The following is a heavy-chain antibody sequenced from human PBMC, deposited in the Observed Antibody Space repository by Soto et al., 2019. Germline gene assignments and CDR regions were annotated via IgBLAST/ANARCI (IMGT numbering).Heavy chain of an antibody. D-gene: IGHD3-22*01. CDR1: GITFISAR. CDR3: TTDPVDYDDF. CDR2: IKKKAHGGTT. Sequence: PAGTLRLSCAVSGITFISARRSWVRHDPRKELEWVGRIKKKAHGGTTDYAAPVRGRFIMSRDNSKNPLFLQMNSLETEDTAVYYCTTDPVDYDDFWGQGALVTVS. J-gene: IGHJ4*02. V-gene: IGHV3-15*01.